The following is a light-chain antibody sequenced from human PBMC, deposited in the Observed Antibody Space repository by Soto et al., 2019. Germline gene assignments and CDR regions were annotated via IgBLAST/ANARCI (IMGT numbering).Light chain of an antibody. V-gene: IGKV3-15*01. Sequence: EIVMTQSPATLSVSPGERATLSCRASQSVSSNLAWYQQKPGQAPRLLIYGASTRATGIPARFSGSGSATEFTLTISSRQSEDVAVYYCQQYKNWPPCTFGQGTKVEIK. CDR3: QQYKNWPPCT. CDR2: GAS. J-gene: IGKJ1*01. CDR1: QSVSSN.